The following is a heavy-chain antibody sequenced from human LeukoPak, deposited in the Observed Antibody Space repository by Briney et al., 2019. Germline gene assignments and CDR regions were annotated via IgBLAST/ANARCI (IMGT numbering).Heavy chain of an antibody. D-gene: IGHD3-22*01. V-gene: IGHV3-23*01. CDR1: GFTFSSYA. CDR3: AKEDGTMIVVVTAYFDY. CDR2: ISGSGGST. J-gene: IGHJ4*02. Sequence: GGSLRLSCAASGFTFSSYAMSWVRQAPGKGLEWVSAISGSGGSTYYADSVKGRFTISRDNSKNTLYLQMNSLRAEDTAVFYCAKEDGTMIVVVTAYFDYWGQGTLVTVSS.